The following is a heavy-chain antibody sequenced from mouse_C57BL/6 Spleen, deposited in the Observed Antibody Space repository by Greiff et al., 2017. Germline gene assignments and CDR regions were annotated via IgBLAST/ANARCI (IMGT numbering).Heavy chain of an antibody. CDR3: ARQGLNWAPFDY. J-gene: IGHJ2*01. Sequence: EVKLVESGGDLVKPGGSLKLSCAASGFTFSSYGMSWVRQTPDKRLEWVATFSSGGSYTYYPDSVKGRFTISRDNAKNTLYLQMSSLKSEDTAMYYCARQGLNWAPFDYWGQGTTLTVSS. CDR1: GFTFSSYG. D-gene: IGHD4-1*02. V-gene: IGHV5-6*01. CDR2: FSSGGSYT.